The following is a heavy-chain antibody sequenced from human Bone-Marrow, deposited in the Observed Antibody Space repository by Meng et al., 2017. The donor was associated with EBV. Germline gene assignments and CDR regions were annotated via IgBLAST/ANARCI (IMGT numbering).Heavy chain of an antibody. Sequence: VQLVQSGAEGKKPGASVKVSCKASGYTFTSYGISWVRQAPGQGLGWMGWISAYNGNTNYAQKLQGRVTMTTDTSTSTAYMELRSLRSDDTAVYYCARDPSTYYYDSSGYFYWGQGTLVTVSS. V-gene: IGHV1-18*01. CDR1: GYTFTSYG. CDR2: ISAYNGNT. J-gene: IGHJ4*02. D-gene: IGHD3-22*01. CDR3: ARDPSTYYYDSSGYFY.